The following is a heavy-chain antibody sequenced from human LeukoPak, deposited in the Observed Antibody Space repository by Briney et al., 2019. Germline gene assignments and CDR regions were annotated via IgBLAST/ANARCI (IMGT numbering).Heavy chain of an antibody. CDR2: FDPEDGET. CDR3: ATVGATDEFDP. J-gene: IGHJ5*02. D-gene: IGHD1-26*01. CDR1: GYTLTELS. Sequence: ASVKVSRKVSGYTLTELSMHWVRQAPGKGLELMGGFDPEDGETIYAQKFQGSVTMTEDTSTDTAYMELSSLRSEDTAVYYCATVGATDEFDPWGQGTLVTVSS. V-gene: IGHV1-24*01.